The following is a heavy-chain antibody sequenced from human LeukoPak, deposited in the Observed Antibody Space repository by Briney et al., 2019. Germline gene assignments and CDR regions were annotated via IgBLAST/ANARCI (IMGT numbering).Heavy chain of an antibody. CDR1: GDSISGFY. CDR2: IHYSGNS. CDR3: ALAPNSNWFDF. V-gene: IGHV4-59*08. Sequence: PSETLSLTCSVSGDSISGFYWNWIRQSPGKGLEWIGNIHYSGNSNYNPSLKSRVTISIDTSRKQFFLKLSSVSAADTAVYYCALAPNSNWFDFWGQGTQVTVSS. J-gene: IGHJ5*01. D-gene: IGHD2-8*01.